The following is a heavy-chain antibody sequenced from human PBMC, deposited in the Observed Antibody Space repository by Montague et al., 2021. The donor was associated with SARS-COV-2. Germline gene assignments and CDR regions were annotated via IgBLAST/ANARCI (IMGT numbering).Heavy chain of an antibody. CDR1: GFTFSSYW. CDR3: ASCLYGSGSYFSYYWYLDL. D-gene: IGHD3-10*01. CDR2: IKQDGSEK. J-gene: IGHJ2*01. V-gene: IGHV3-7*01. Sequence: SLRLSCAASGFTFSSYWMSWVRQAPGKGLEWVANIKQDGSEKYYVDSVKGRFTISRDNAKNSLYLQMNSLRAEDTAVYYCASCLYGSGSYFSYYWYLDLWGRGTLVTVSS.